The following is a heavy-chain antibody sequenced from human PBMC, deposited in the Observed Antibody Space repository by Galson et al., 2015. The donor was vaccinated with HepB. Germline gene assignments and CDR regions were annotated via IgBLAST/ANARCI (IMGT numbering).Heavy chain of an antibody. V-gene: IGHV5-10-1*01. CDR3: ASTYCSSTSCYAVSAFDI. CDR1: GYSFTSYW. CDR2: IDPSDSYT. J-gene: IGHJ3*02. Sequence: SGAEVKKPGESLRIPFKGSGYSFTSYWISWVRQMPGKGLEWMGRIDPSDSYTNYSPSFQGHVTISADKAISTAYLQWSSLKASDTAMYYCASTYCSSTSCYAVSAFDIWGQGTMVTVSS. D-gene: IGHD2-2*01.